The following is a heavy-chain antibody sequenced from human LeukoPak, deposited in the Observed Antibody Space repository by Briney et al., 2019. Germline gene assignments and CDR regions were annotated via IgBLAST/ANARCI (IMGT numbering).Heavy chain of an antibody. CDR2: IYPGDSDT. CDR3: VRVNRQAGDY. D-gene: IGHD6-19*01. V-gene: IGHV5-51*01. CDR1: GYSFTSYW. Sequence: GESLNISCKGSGYSFTSYWIGWVRQMPGKGLEWMGNIYPGDSDTRYSPSFQGQVTISADKSISTAYVQWSSLKASDTAMYYCVRVNRQAGDYWGQGTLVTVSS. J-gene: IGHJ4*02.